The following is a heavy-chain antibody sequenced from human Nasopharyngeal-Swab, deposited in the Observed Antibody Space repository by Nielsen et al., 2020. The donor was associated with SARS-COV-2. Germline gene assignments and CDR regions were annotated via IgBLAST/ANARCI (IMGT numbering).Heavy chain of an antibody. CDR1: GFTFGNYW. CDR3: TRHQGRRFFDY. V-gene: IGHV3-15*01. Sequence: GESLKISCAASGFTFGNYWMSWVRQAPGKGLEWVGRIQSKSAGGATDYAEPVKGRFTISRDDSKNTVYLQMNSLKTEDTAVYYCTRHQGRRFFDYWGQGTLVTVSS. CDR2: IQSKSAGGAT. J-gene: IGHJ4*02.